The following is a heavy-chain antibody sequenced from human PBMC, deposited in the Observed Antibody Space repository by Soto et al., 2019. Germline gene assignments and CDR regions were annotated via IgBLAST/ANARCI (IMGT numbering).Heavy chain of an antibody. J-gene: IGHJ6*02. Sequence: GESLKISCKASGYNFTSNWIAWVRQKPGKGLEWMGIIFPGDSDTTYSPSFHGQVTISADKSISTAYLQWSSLKASDTAMYYCARRESLWFGEVLIGCCGGMDVWSQGNTVTVSS. CDR3: ARRESLWFGEVLIGCCGGMDV. CDR1: GYNFTSNW. V-gene: IGHV5-51*01. D-gene: IGHD3-10*01. CDR2: IFPGDSDT.